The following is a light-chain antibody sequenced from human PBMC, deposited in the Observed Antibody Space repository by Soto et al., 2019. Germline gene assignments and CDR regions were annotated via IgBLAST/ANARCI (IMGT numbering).Light chain of an antibody. V-gene: IGLV2-18*02. CDR3: NSYTGSSTYG. CDR2: EVS. CDR1: SSDVGSYNR. J-gene: IGLJ1*01. Sequence: QSALTQPPSVSGSPGQSVAISCTGTSSDVGSYNRVSWYQQPPGAAPKLMIYEVSNRPSGVPDRFSGSKSGNTASLTISGLQAEDEADDYCNSYTGSSTYGFGTGTKLTVL.